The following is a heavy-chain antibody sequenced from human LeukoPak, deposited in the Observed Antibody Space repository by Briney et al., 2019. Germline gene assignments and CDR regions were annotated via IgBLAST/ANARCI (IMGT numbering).Heavy chain of an antibody. J-gene: IGHJ4*02. V-gene: IGHV4-61*02. CDR2: IYTSGST. D-gene: IGHD3-3*01. CDR3: ARQNYDFWSGYGSRGPFDY. CDR1: GGSISSGSYY. Sequence: PSETLSLTCTVSGGSISSGSYYWSWIRQPAGKGLEWIGRIYTSGSTNYNPSLKSRVTMSVDTSKNQFSLKLSSVTAADTAVYYCARQNYDFWSGYGSRGPFDYWGQGTLVTVSS.